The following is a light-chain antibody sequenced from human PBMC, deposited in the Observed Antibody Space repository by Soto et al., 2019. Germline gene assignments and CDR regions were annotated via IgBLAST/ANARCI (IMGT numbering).Light chain of an antibody. CDR1: QSISTW. V-gene: IGKV1-5*03. Sequence: DIQMTQSPSTLSASVGDRVTITCRDSQSISTWLAWYQQEPGKAPKLLIHKASSLQSGVPSRFSGSGSGTDFTLTISRLHPDDFATYYCQQYNSYSPTFGQGTRVEIK. J-gene: IGKJ1*01. CDR3: QQYNSYSPT. CDR2: KAS.